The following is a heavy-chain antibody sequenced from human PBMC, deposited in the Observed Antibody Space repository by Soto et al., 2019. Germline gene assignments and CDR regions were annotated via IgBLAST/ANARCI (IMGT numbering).Heavy chain of an antibody. V-gene: IGHV1-18*01. CDR1: GYTFTSYG. CDR3: ARMVDSAIAPGSPPHWFDP. Sequence: QVQLVQSGAEVKKPGASVKVSCKASGYTFTSYGISWVRQAPGQGLEWMGWISAYNGNTNYAQKLQGRVTMTTDTSTSTAYMELRSLRSDDTAVYYCARMVDSAIAPGSPPHWFDPCGHGTLVTVSS. D-gene: IGHD5-18*01. J-gene: IGHJ5*02. CDR2: ISAYNGNT.